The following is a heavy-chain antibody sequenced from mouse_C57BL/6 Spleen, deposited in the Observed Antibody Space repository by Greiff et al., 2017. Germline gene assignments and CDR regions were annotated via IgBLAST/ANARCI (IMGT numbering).Heavy chain of an antibody. J-gene: IGHJ4*01. CDR1: GYTFTSYW. CDR3: ARTDYSNYRAMDY. V-gene: IGHV1-69*01. CDR2: IDPSDSYT. D-gene: IGHD2-12*01. Sequence: QVQLQQPGAELVMPGASVKLSCKASGYTFTSYWMHWVKQRPGQGLEWIGEIDPSDSYTNYNQKFKGKSTLTVDKSSSTAYMQLSSLTSEDSAVYYCARTDYSNYRAMDYWGQGTSVTVSS.